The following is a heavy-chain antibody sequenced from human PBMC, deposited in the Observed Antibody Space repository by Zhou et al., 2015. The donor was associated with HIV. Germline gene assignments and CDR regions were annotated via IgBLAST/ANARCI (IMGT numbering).Heavy chain of an antibody. V-gene: IGHV1-69*02. J-gene: IGHJ1*01. CDR2: IIPILGIA. Sequence: QVQLVQSGAEVKKPGSSVKVSCKASGGTFSSYTISWVRQAPGQGLEWMGRIIPILGIANYAQKFQGRVTITADKSTSTAYMELSSLRSEDTAVYYCASMAALTVYFQHWGQGTLVTVSS. D-gene: IGHD3-10*01. CDR3: ASMAALTVYFQH. CDR1: GGTFSSYT.